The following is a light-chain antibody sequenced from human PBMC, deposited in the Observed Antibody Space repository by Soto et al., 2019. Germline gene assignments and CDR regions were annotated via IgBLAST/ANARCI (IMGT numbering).Light chain of an antibody. Sequence: DIQMTQSPSTLSASVGDRVTITCRASESMSSWLAWYQQKSGKAPKLLIYKASTLESGVPSRFSGSGSGTEFTLTVSSLQPDDFATYYCQQYHHYPWTFGQGTKVEIK. V-gene: IGKV1-5*03. CDR3: QQYHHYPWT. J-gene: IGKJ1*01. CDR2: KAS. CDR1: ESMSSW.